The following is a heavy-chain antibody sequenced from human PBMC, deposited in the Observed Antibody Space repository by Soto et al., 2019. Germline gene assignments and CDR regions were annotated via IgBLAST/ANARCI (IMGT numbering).Heavy chain of an antibody. D-gene: IGHD1-26*01. CDR1: GFTFSSYY. Sequence: EVQLVESGGGLVQPGGSLRLSCAASGFTFSSYYMHWVRQAPGKGLVWVSRISSDGSSTSYADSVKGRFTISRDNAKNTLYLQMNSLRAEDTAVYYCTKGVVGATPYGMDVWGRGTTVTVSS. V-gene: IGHV3-74*01. CDR2: ISSDGSST. CDR3: TKGVVGATPYGMDV. J-gene: IGHJ6*02.